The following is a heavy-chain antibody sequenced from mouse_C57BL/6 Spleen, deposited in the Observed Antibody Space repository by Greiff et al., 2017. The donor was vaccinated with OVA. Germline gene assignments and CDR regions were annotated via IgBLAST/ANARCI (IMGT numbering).Heavy chain of an antibody. CDR2: IDPSDSYT. V-gene: IGHV1-50*01. Sequence: QVQLQQPGAELVKPGASVKLSCKASGYTFTSYWMQWVKQRPGQGLEWIGEIDPSDSYTNYNQKFKGKATLTVDTSSSPAYMQLRSLTSEDSAVYYWDREGGYFDYWGQGTTLTVSS. CDR1: GYTFTSYW. J-gene: IGHJ2*01. CDR3: DREGGYFDY. D-gene: IGHD2-14*01.